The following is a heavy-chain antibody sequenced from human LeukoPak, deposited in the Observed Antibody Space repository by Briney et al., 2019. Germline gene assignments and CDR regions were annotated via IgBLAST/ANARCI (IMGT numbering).Heavy chain of an antibody. V-gene: IGHV4-59*01. D-gene: IGHD2-2*01. J-gene: IGHJ4*02. CDR2: IYDSGNT. CDR3: ARERTRGRTCSSTSCLASTRSERRFDY. CDR1: GGSISSYY. Sequence: SETLSLTCTVSGGSISSYYWSWIRQPPGKGLEWIGYIYDSGNTNYNPSLKSRVTISIDTSKNQFSLKLTSVTAADTATYYCARERTRGRTCSSTSCLASTRSERRFDYWGQGTLVTVSS.